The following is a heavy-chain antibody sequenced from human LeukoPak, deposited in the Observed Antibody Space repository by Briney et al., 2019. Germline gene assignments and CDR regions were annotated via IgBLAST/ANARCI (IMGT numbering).Heavy chain of an antibody. J-gene: IGHJ4*02. V-gene: IGHV4-31*03. CDR3: ARARYHDYFDY. CDR2: IYYSGST. CDR1: GGSLSSGGHY. Sequence: SETLSLTCTVSGGSLSSGGHYWSWIRQHPGKGLEWIGYIYYSGSTYSNPSLKSRVTISVDTSKNQFSLKLSSVTAADTAVYYCARARYHDYFDYWGQGTLVTVSS. D-gene: IGHD3-22*01.